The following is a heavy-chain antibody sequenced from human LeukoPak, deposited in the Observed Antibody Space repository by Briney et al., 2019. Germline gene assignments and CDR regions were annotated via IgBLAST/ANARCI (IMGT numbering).Heavy chain of an antibody. CDR3: AKDPSPTPAAIIASDFDY. V-gene: IGHV3-30*02. D-gene: IGHD2-2*01. J-gene: IGHJ4*02. CDR1: GFTFSSYG. CDR2: IRYDGSNK. Sequence: GGSLRLSCAASGFTFSSYGMHWVRQAPGKGLEWVAFIRYDGSNKYYADSVKGRFTISRDNSKNTLYLQMNSLRAEDTAVYYCAKDPSPTPAAIIASDFDYWGQGTLVTVSS.